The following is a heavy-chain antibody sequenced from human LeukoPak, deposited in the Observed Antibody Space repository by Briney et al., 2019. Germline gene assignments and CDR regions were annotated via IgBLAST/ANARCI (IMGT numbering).Heavy chain of an antibody. V-gene: IGHV3-21*01. D-gene: IGHD2-2*01. J-gene: IGHJ4*02. Sequence: PGGSLRLSCAASGFTFNSYSMNWVRQAPGKGLEWVSSISSSSSYIYYADSVKGRFTISRDNAKNSLYLQMNSLRAEDTAVYYCASASYCSSTSCYLDYWGQGTLVTVSS. CDR1: GFTFNSYS. CDR2: ISSSSSYI. CDR3: ASASYCSSTSCYLDY.